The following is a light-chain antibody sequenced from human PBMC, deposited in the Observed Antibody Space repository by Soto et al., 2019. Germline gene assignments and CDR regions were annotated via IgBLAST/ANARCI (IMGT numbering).Light chain of an antibody. CDR3: QQYGDSPT. Sequence: EIVLTQSPGTLPLSPGERATLSCRASQSVGSNYLAWYQQKPGQAPRLLIYGASSRATGIPDRFSGSGSGTDFTLTISRLEPEDFAVYYCQQYGDSPTFGGGTKVEIK. CDR2: GAS. V-gene: IGKV3-20*01. CDR1: QSVGSNY. J-gene: IGKJ4*01.